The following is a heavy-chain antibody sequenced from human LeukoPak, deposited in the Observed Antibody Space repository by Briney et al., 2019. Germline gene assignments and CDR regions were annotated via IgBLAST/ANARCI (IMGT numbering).Heavy chain of an antibody. CDR3: ARGKAQANWFDP. V-gene: IGHV4-59*01. J-gene: IGHJ5*02. CDR2: IYYSGST. CDR1: GGSISTYY. Sequence: SETLSLTCTVSGGSISTYYWSWIRQPPGKGLEWIGYIYYSGSTNYNPSLKSRVTITVDTSKKQFSLKLSSVTAADTAVYYCARGKAQANWFDPWGQGTLVTVSP.